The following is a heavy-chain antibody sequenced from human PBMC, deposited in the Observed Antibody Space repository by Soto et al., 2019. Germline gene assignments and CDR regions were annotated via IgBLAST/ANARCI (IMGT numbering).Heavy chain of an antibody. J-gene: IGHJ2*01. Sequence: QVELVQSGAEVKKPGSSVKVSCQASEDTFSNYAISWVRQAPGHGLEWMGGIIPIFGTANYAQKVQGRVTITADTAGNTVYLELSSMRSEDTAVYYCASTKYDSSAYYYWYLGLWGRGTLVTVSS. D-gene: IGHD3-22*01. V-gene: IGHV1-69*06. CDR1: EDTFSNYA. CDR3: ASTKYDSSAYYYWYLGL. CDR2: IIPIFGTA.